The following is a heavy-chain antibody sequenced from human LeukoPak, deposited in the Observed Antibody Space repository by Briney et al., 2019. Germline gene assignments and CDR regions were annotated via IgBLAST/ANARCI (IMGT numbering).Heavy chain of an antibody. CDR1: GYRFTDYY. J-gene: IGHJ5*02. CDR2: IIPIFGSS. Sequence: GASVKVSCKASGYRFTDYYMHWVRQAPGQGLEWMGGIIPIFGSSNYAQKFQGRVTITADESTTTAYMELSSLRSEDTAVYYCARVTHTELSTWFDPWGQGTLVTVSS. CDR3: ARVTHTELSTWFDP. D-gene: IGHD5-18*01. V-gene: IGHV1-69*13.